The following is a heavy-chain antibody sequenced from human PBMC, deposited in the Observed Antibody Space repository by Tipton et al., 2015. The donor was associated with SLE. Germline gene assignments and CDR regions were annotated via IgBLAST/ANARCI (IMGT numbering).Heavy chain of an antibody. V-gene: IGHV4-59*01. CDR2: IYYSGST. CDR3: AREADCTNGVCRHPLDY. Sequence: TLSLTCTVSGGSISSYYWSWIRQPPGKGLEWIGYIYYSGSTNYNPSLKSRVTISVDTSKNQFSLKLSSVTAADTAVYYCAREADCTNGVCRHPLDYWGQGTLVTVSS. D-gene: IGHD2-8*01. CDR1: GGSISSYY. J-gene: IGHJ4*02.